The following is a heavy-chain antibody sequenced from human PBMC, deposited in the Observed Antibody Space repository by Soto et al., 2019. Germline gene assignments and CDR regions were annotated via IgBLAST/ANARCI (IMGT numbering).Heavy chain of an antibody. V-gene: IGHV3-23*01. CDR1: GLTFSTYG. CDR3: AKDITFDSSAYNY. Sequence: EVKLLESGGGLVQPGGSLRLSCTASGLTFSTYGMSWVRQAPGKGLEWVSSLSGDGTTTYYIDSVKGRFTISRDNSRNTLSLQMNSLRTEDTAVYYCAKDITFDSSAYNYWGQGILVTVSS. D-gene: IGHD3-22*01. CDR2: LSGDGTTT. J-gene: IGHJ4*02.